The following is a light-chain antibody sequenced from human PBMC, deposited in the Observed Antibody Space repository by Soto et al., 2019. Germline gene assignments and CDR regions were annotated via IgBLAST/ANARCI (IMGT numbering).Light chain of an antibody. CDR2: EVS. CDR3: CSFAGGRNV. V-gene: IGLV2-23*02. J-gene: IGLJ1*01. Sequence: QSALTQPASVSGSPGQSITISCSGTSSDVGAYNLVSWYQQFPGKAPKLIIFEVSQRPSGVSSRFSGSKSGSTASLTISGLQAEDEAEYYCCSFAGGRNVFGTGTKVTVL. CDR1: SSDVGAYNL.